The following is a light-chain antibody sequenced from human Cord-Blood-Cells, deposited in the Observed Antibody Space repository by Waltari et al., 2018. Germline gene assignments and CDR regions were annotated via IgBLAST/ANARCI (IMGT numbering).Light chain of an antibody. Sequence: EIVMTQSPATLSVSPGDRATLSCRASQSVSSNLAWYKQKPCQAPRPLIDGASTRATGIPARFSGSGSGTEFTLTISSLQAEDFAVYYCQQYNNWYTFGQGTKLEIK. CDR3: QQYNNWYT. J-gene: IGKJ2*01. CDR1: QSVSSN. CDR2: GAS. V-gene: IGKV3-15*01.